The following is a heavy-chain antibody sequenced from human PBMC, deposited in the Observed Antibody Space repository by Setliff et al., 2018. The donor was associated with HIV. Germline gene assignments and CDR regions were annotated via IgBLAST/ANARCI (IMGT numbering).Heavy chain of an antibody. CDR1: GYSISSSSYY. CDR3: ARDVSIGWAVQECRYFDL. CDR2: IYYSGST. V-gene: IGHV4-39*07. D-gene: IGHD1-26*01. Sequence: SETLSLTCTVSGYSISSSSYYWDWIRQPPGKGLEWIGSIYYSGSTYYNPSLKSRVTISVDTSKNQFSLKLSSVTAADTAVYYYARDVSIGWAVQECRYFDLWGRGTLVTVSS. J-gene: IGHJ2*01.